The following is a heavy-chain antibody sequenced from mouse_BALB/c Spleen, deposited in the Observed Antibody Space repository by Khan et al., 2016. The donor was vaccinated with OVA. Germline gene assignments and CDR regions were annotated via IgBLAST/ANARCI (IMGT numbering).Heavy chain of an antibody. D-gene: IGHD2-4*01. CDR2: IWSAGST. J-gene: IGHJ3*01. CDR1: GFSLANYS. Sequence: QVQLKQSGPGLVQPSQSLSITCTVSGFSLANYSVHWVRQSPGKGLEWLGVIWSAGSTDYNAAFMSRLTINQDNSRSHVFFKMNSLQPNDTALYYCARRGYDYGRGALFAYWGQGTLVTVSA. CDR3: ARRGYDYGRGALFAY. V-gene: IGHV2-2*02.